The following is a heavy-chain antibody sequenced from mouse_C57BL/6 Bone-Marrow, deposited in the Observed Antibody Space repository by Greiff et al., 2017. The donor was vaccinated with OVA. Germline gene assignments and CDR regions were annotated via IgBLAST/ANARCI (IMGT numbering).Heavy chain of an antibody. CDR2: INPNYGTT. J-gene: IGHJ1*03. D-gene: IGHD1-1*01. V-gene: IGHV1-39*01. CDR3: AFYYGSSYRYFDV. Sequence: VQLQQSGPELVKPGASVKISCKASGYSFTDYNMNWVKQSNGKSLEWIGVINPNYGTTSYNQKFKGKATLTVDQASSTAYMQLNSLTSEDSAVYYCAFYYGSSYRYFDVWGTGTTVTVTS. CDR1: GYSFTDYN.